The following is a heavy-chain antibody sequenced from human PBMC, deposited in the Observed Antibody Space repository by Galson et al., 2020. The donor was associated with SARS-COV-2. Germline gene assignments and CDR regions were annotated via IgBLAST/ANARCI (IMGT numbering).Heavy chain of an antibody. J-gene: IGHJ4*02. CDR1: GVYISSYY. CDR2: LYYTGTT. Sequence: ASETLSLTCIVSGVYISSYYWSWIRQPAGKALEWIGYLYYTGTTNYNPSLKSRVIISADMSRNQFSLRLSSVTAADTAMYYCAASGELLPSYFDYWGQGALVTVSS. D-gene: IGHD3-10*01. V-gene: IGHV4-59*01. CDR3: AASGELLPSYFDY.